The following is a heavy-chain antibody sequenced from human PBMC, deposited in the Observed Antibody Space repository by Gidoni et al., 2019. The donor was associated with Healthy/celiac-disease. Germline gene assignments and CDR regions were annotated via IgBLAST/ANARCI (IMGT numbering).Heavy chain of an antibody. Sequence: QVQLVQSGVEGKKPGHLVKVSAKASGYTSTTYAMHWVRQAPGQRLEWMGWINAGNGNTKYSQKFQGRVTITRDTSASTAYMELSSLRSEDTAVYYCARDLLLRIDYYYYMDVWGKGTTVTVSS. CDR3: ARDLLLRIDYYYYMDV. CDR2: INAGNGNT. CDR1: GYTSTTYA. J-gene: IGHJ6*03. V-gene: IGHV1-3*01. D-gene: IGHD3-22*01.